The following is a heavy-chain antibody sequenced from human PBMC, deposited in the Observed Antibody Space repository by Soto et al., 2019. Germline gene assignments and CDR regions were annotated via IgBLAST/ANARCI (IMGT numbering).Heavy chain of an antibody. D-gene: IGHD1-1*01. CDR1: GGSISSYD. CDR3: ARHDHGSYTINGFDV. V-gene: IGHV4-59*04. CDR2: ISYSGTT. J-gene: IGHJ3*01. Sequence: SETLSLTCTVSGGSISSYDWSWIRQPPGKGLEWIGNISYSGTTFYNPSLKTRITISVDSSKNQFSLSLVSVTAADTAMYYCARHDHGSYTINGFDVWGQGTMVTVSS.